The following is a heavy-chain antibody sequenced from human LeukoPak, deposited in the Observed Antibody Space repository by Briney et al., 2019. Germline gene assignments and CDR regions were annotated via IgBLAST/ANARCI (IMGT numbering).Heavy chain of an antibody. Sequence: GGSLRLSCAASGFTFSSYGMHWVRQAPGKGLEWVALISYDGSDKGYADSVKGRFTISRDNSRNTLYLQMNSLRAEDTAVYYCAKGYSSGLYKLYYFDFWGQGTLVTVSS. CDR3: AKGYSSGLYKLYYFDF. V-gene: IGHV3-30*18. J-gene: IGHJ4*02. CDR1: GFTFSSYG. CDR2: ISYDGSDK. D-gene: IGHD6-19*01.